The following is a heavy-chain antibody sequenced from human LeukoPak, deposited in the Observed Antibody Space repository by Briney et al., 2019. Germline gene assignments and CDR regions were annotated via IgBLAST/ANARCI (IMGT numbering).Heavy chain of an antibody. CDR3: TTDKTFHYGSESYPFDY. V-gene: IGHV3-15*01. CDR1: GFTFSNAW. D-gene: IGHD3-10*01. CDR2: IKSKTDGETT. Sequence: GGSLRLSCAASGFTFSNAWMSWVRQAPGKGLEWVGRIKSKTDGETTDYAAPVKGRFTISRDDSKNTLYLQMNSLKPEDTAVYYCTTDKTFHYGSESYPFDYWGQGTLVTVSS. J-gene: IGHJ4*02.